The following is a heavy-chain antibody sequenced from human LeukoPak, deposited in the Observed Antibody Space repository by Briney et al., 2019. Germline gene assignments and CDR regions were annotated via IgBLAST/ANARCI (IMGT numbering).Heavy chain of an antibody. V-gene: IGHV4-59*01. CDR3: ARDLPGTTDAFDI. Sequence: SETRSLTCTVSGGSISSYYWSWIRQPPGKGLEWIGYIYYSGSTNYNPSLKSRVTISVDTSKNQFSLKLCSVTAADTAVYYCARDLPGTTDAFDIWGQGTMVTVSS. CDR2: IYYSGST. D-gene: IGHD1-14*01. J-gene: IGHJ3*02. CDR1: GGSISSYY.